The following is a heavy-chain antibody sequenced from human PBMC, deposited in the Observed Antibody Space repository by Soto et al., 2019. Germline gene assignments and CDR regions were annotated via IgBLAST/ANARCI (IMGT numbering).Heavy chain of an antibody. CDR2: ISGSGGGT. V-gene: IGHV3-23*01. D-gene: IGHD6-13*01. CDR1: GFTFSSYA. CDR3: AKGSAGSRPYYFDY. Sequence: EVQLLASGGGLAQPGGSLRLSCAASGFTFSSYAMSWVRQSPGKGLEWEWVSAISGSGGGTYQADSVKGRFTVSRDNTKNTLYLQMNSLKAEDTAVYYCAKGSAGSRPYYFDYWGQGALVTVSS. J-gene: IGHJ4*02.